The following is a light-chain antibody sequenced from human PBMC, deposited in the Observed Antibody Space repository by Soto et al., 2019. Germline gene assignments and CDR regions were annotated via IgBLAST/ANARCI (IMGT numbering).Light chain of an antibody. CDR1: QSISTN. CDR3: QQYRSSPRT. V-gene: IGKV3-15*01. Sequence: EIVMTQSPATLSVSPWERATLSCRASQSISTNLAWYQQKPGQAPRLLMYGASSRATGIPARFSGSGSGTDFSLTIRGLKPEDFAVYYCQQYRSSPRTFGQGTKVDIK. J-gene: IGKJ1*01. CDR2: GAS.